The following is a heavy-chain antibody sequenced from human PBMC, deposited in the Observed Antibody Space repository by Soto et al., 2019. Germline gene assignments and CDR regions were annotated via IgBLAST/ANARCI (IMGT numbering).Heavy chain of an antibody. CDR2: ISDSGST. CDR1: GGSISTYY. D-gene: IGHD4-17*01. Sequence: SETLSLTCAVSGGSISTYYWSWIRQPPGKGLEWIGYISDSGSTNYNPSLKSRVTILVDTSKNQFSLKLSSVTAADTAVYYCARNYGGYPKRYFFDYWGQGILVTVSS. J-gene: IGHJ4*02. V-gene: IGHV4-59*01. CDR3: ARNYGGYPKRYFFDY.